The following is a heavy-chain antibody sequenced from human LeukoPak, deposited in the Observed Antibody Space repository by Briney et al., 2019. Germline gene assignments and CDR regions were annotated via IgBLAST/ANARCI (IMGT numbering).Heavy chain of an antibody. J-gene: IGHJ5*02. CDR2: INYSGST. CDR1: GGSFSGYY. Sequence: SETLSLTCAVYGGSFSGYYWSWIRQPPGKGLEWIGEINYSGSTNYNPSLKSRVTISVDTSKNQFSLKLTSVTAADTAVYYCARGYCSGGSCYSWFDPWGQGTLVTVSS. D-gene: IGHD2-15*01. CDR3: ARGYCSGGSCYSWFDP. V-gene: IGHV4-34*01.